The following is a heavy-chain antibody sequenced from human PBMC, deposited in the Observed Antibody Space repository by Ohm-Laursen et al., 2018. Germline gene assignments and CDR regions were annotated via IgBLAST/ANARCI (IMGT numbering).Heavy chain of an antibody. CDR3: ARGLWYFDL. Sequence: ETLSLTWAVSGYSISSDSYWGWIRQPPGQGLEWIGVSTYYNPSLKSRVTISVDKSKNQLSLKLSSVTAADTALYYCARGLWYFDLWGRGTLVTVSS. CDR1: GYSISSDSY. V-gene: IGHV4-38-2*01. D-gene: IGHD3/OR15-3a*01. CDR2: VST. J-gene: IGHJ2*01.